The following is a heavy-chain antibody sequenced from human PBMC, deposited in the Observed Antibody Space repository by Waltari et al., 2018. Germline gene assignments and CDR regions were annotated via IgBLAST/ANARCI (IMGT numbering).Heavy chain of an antibody. V-gene: IGHV4-34*01. J-gene: IGHJ4*02. D-gene: IGHD6-6*01. CDR3: ARAPIAARRALGY. CDR1: GGSFSGYY. Sequence: QVQLQQWGAGLLKPSETLSLTCAVYGGSFSGYYWSWIRQPPGKGLDWIGEINHSGSTNYNPALKSRVTISVDTSKNQFSLKLSSVTAADTAVYYCARAPIAARRALGYWGQGTLVTVSS. CDR2: INHSGST.